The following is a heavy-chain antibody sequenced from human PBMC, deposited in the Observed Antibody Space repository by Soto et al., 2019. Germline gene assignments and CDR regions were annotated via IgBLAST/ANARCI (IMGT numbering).Heavy chain of an antibody. V-gene: IGHV4-59*01. CDR3: AREGIAAAGFDY. CDR2: IYYGGST. CDR1: GGSISSYY. D-gene: IGHD6-13*01. Sequence: SETLSLTCTVSGGSISSYYWSWIRQPPGKGLEWIGYIYYGGSTNYNPSLKSRVTISVDTSKNQFSLKLSSVTAADTAVYYCAREGIAAAGFDYWGQGTLVTVSS. J-gene: IGHJ4*02.